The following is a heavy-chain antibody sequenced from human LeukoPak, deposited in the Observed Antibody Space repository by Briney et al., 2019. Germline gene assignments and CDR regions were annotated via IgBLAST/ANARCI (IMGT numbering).Heavy chain of an antibody. Sequence: GGSLRLSCAASGFTFSSYAMIWVRQAPGKGLEWVSAISGSGGSTYYADSVKGRFTISRDNSKNTLYLQMNSLRAEDTAVYYCAKDKYSPNINNWFDPWGQGTLVTVSS. V-gene: IGHV3-23*01. J-gene: IGHJ5*02. CDR1: GFTFSSYA. CDR3: AKDKYSPNINNWFDP. CDR2: ISGSGGST. D-gene: IGHD5-18*01.